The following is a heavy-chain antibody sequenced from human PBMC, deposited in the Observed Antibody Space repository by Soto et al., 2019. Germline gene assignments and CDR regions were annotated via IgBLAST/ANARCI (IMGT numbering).Heavy chain of an antibody. Sequence: QVQLVESGGGVVQPGRSLRLSCAASGFTFTGFAMYWVRQAPGKGLEWVAVTSFDGSNEYYADCVEGRFTISRDNSQNTLYLQMKSLRPGDTAVYYCARVTGFYGSGEIDYWGQGTLVTVSS. V-gene: IGHV3-30-3*01. D-gene: IGHD3-10*01. CDR1: GFTFTGFA. CDR2: TSFDGSNE. J-gene: IGHJ4*02. CDR3: ARVTGFYGSGEIDY.